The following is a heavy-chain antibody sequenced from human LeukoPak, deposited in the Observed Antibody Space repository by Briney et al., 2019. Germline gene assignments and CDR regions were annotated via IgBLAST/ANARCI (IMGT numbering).Heavy chain of an antibody. V-gene: IGHV4-61*02. J-gene: IGHJ4*02. Sequence: SETLSLTCTVSGGSISSGSYYWSWIRQPAGKGLEWIGRIYTSGSTNYNPSLKSRVTISVDTSKNQFSLKLSSVTAADTAVYYCARGWGIAARQMELPAVGPFDYWGQGTLVTVSS. CDR1: GGSISSGSYY. D-gene: IGHD6-6*01. CDR3: ARGWGIAARQMELPAVGPFDY. CDR2: IYTSGST.